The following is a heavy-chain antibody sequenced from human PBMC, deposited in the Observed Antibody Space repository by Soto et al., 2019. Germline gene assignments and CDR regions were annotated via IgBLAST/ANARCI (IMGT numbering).Heavy chain of an antibody. CDR3: ARQGYSSNRFDY. CDR1: GGSISSSSYY. V-gene: IGHV4-39*01. J-gene: IGHJ4*02. Sequence: SETLSLTCSVSGGSISSSSYYWDWIRQPPGKGLEWIGSIYYSGTTYYSPSLKSRVTISVDTSKNQFSLKLGSVTAADTAVYYCARQGYSSNRFDYWGQGSLVTVSS. CDR2: IYYSGTT. D-gene: IGHD2-21*01.